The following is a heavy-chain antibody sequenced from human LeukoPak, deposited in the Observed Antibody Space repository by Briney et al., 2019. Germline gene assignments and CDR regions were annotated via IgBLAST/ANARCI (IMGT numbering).Heavy chain of an antibody. CDR2: ISSSSSYI. V-gene: IGHV3-21*01. CDR1: GFTFSSYS. J-gene: IGHJ4*02. CDR3: ARTYCSGGSCHPRGYYFDY. D-gene: IGHD2-15*01. Sequence: GGSLRLSCAASGFTFSSYSMIWVRQAPGKGLEWVSSISSSSSYIYYADSVKGRFTISRDNAKNSLYLQMNSLRAEDTAVYYCARTYCSGGSCHPRGYYFDYWGQGTLVTVSS.